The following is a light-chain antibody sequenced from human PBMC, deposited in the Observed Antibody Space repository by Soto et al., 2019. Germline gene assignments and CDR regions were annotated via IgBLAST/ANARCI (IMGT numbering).Light chain of an antibody. V-gene: IGKV1-39*01. Sequence: DIQMTQSPSSLSASVGDRVTITCRASQNIYNYLNWYQQKPGKAPKVLIYAASTLLSGVPSRFSGSGSGTDCTLTISRLQPEDFATYYCQQSYTPPPETFGQGTKVEIK. J-gene: IGKJ1*01. CDR3: QQSYTPPPET. CDR2: AAS. CDR1: QNIYNY.